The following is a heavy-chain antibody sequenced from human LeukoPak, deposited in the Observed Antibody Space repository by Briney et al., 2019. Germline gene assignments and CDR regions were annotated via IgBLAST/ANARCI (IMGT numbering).Heavy chain of an antibody. J-gene: IGHJ3*02. CDR2: IYYSGST. Sequence: PSQTLSLTCTVSGGSISSGDYYWSWIRQPPGKGLEWIGYIYYSGSTYYNPSLKSRVTISADTSKNQFSLKLSSVTAADTAVYYCARDRPYCSGGSCYGDAFVIWGQGTMVTVSS. CDR1: GGSISSGDYY. CDR3: ARDRPYCSGGSCYGDAFVI. V-gene: IGHV4-30-4*01. D-gene: IGHD2-15*01.